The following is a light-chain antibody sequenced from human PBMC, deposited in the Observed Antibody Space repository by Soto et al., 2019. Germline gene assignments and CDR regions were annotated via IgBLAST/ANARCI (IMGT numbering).Light chain of an antibody. CDR2: GAS. CDR1: QDIRSS. Sequence: EIGMTQSPATLSVTPGERVTLSCRASQDIRSSLAWYQQKPGQAPRLLIYGASIRATGVPATFSGSGSGTEFTLSISSLQSEHLGVYYCQQDSSWPLTFGGGTNVDI. CDR3: QQDSSWPLT. V-gene: IGKV3-15*01. J-gene: IGKJ4*01.